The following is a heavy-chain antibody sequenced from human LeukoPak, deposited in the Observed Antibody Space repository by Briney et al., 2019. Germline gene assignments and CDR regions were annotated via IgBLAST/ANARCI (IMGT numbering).Heavy chain of an antibody. J-gene: IGHJ4*02. CDR3: ARDRSGYPFDY. D-gene: IGHD5-12*01. CDR2: IKQDGSEE. V-gene: IGHV3-7*04. Sequence: PGGSLRLSCAASGSTFSSYWISWVRQAPGKGLEWVANIKQDGSEEYYVDSVTGRFTISRDNAKNSLYLQMNSLRAEDTAVYYCARDRSGYPFDYWGQGTLVTVSS. CDR1: GSTFSSYW.